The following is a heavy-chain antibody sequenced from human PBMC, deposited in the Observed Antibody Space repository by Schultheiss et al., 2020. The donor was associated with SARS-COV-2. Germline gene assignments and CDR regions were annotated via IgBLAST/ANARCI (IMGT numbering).Heavy chain of an antibody. CDR3: ARDQRYSYGSGETGYYGMDV. V-gene: IGHV3-11*06. CDR1: GFTFSDYY. D-gene: IGHD5-18*01. J-gene: IGHJ6*02. Sequence: GESLKISCAASGFTFSDYYMSWIRQAPGKGLEWVSYISSSSSYTNYADSVKGRFTISRDNAKNSLYLQMNSLRAEDTAVYYCARDQRYSYGSGETGYYGMDVWGQGTTVTVSS. CDR2: ISSSSSYT.